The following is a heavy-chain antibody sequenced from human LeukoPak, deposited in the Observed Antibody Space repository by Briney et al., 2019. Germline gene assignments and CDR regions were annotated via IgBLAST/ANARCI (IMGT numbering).Heavy chain of an antibody. CDR2: IIPIFGTA. CDR3: ARGVVGTAISTFAAGNWFDP. V-gene: IGHV1-69*05. Sequence: SVKVSCKASGGTFSSYTISWVRQAPGQGLEWMGGIIPIFGTANYAQKFQGRVTITTDESTSTAYMELSSLRSEDTAVYYCARGVVGTAISTFAAGNWFDPWGQGTLVTVSS. J-gene: IGHJ5*02. CDR1: GGTFSSYT. D-gene: IGHD2-21*02.